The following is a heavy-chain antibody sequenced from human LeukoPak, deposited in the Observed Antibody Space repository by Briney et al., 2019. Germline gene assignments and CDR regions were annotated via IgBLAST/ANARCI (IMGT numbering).Heavy chain of an antibody. V-gene: IGHV4-39*01. J-gene: IGHJ5*02. CDR3: ARRRTLGVSGGCCWFDP. CDR2: IYYSGVT. Sequence: SETLSLTCTVSGVSISSSSYYWGWIRQPPGKGLEWIGSIYYSGVTYYNPSLESRLTISVDSSKNQFSLKLSSVTAADTAVYYCARRRTLGVSGGCCWFDPWGQGTLVTVSS. D-gene: IGHD3-16*01. CDR1: GVSISSSSYY.